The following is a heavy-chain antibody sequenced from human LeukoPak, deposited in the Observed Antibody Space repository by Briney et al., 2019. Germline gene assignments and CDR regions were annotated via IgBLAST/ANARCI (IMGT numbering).Heavy chain of an antibody. CDR1: GFTFSSYG. Sequence: PGRSLRLSCAASGFTFSSYGMHWVRQAPGKGLEWVAVISYDGSNKYYAASVKGRFTISRDNSKTTLYLQMNSLRAEDTAVYYCAKDGEDPGDHWGQGTLVTVSS. CDR3: AKDGEDPGDH. J-gene: IGHJ4*02. D-gene: IGHD3-10*01. V-gene: IGHV3-30*18. CDR2: ISYDGSNK.